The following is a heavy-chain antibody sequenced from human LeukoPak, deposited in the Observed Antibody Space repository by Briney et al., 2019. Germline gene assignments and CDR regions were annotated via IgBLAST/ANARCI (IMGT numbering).Heavy chain of an antibody. Sequence: PGGSLRLSCAASGFTFSSYAMSWVRQAPGKGLEWVSAISGSGGSTYYADSVKGRFTISRDNSKNTLYLQMNSLRAEDTAVYYCAKDQLVAGANYGMDVWGQGTTVTVSS. CDR1: GFTFSSYA. D-gene: IGHD6-19*01. J-gene: IGHJ6*02. CDR3: AKDQLVAGANYGMDV. CDR2: ISGSGGST. V-gene: IGHV3-23*01.